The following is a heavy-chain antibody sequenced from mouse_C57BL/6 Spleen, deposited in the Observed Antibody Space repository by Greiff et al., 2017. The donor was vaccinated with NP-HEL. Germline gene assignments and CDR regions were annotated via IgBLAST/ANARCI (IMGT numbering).Heavy chain of an antibody. D-gene: IGHD1-1*01. CDR3: GATVVADYFDY. V-gene: IGHV1-7*01. Sequence: QVQLQQSGAELAKPGASVKLSCKASGYTFTSYWMHWVKQRPGQGLEWIGYINPSSGYTKYNQKFKDKATLTADKSSSTAYMQLSSLTYEDSAVYYCGATVVADYFDYWGQGTTLTVSS. J-gene: IGHJ2*01. CDR2: INPSSGYT. CDR1: GYTFTSYW.